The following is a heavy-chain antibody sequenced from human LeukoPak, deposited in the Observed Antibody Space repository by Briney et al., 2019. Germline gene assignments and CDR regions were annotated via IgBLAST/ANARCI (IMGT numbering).Heavy chain of an antibody. CDR1: GFAFRTYA. CDR3: ARGYGSGSSYFDY. J-gene: IGHJ4*02. CDR2: MSYDGRNE. Sequence: GGSLRLSCAASGFAFRTYAMHRVRHAPGKGLEWVAIMSYDGRNEYYADSVKGRFTISRDNSKNALFLQMTSLRPEDTANYHCARGYGSGSSYFDYWGQGTLVTVSS. V-gene: IGHV3-30-3*01. D-gene: IGHD3-10*01.